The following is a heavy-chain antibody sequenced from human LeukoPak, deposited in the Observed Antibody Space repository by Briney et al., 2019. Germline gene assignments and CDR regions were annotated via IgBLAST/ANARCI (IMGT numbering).Heavy chain of an antibody. CDR1: GGTFSSYA. CDR2: IIPIFGTA. J-gene: IGHJ4*02. Sequence: SVKVSCKASGGTFSSYAISWVRQAPGQGLEWMGGIIPIFGTANYAQKFQGRVTITTDESTSTAYMELSSLRSEDTAVYYCAREDSSGYYLVYWGQGTLVTVSS. D-gene: IGHD3-22*01. V-gene: IGHV1-69*05. CDR3: AREDSSGYYLVY.